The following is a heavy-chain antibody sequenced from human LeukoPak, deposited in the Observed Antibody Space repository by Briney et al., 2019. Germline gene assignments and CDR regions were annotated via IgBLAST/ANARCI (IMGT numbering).Heavy chain of an antibody. V-gene: IGHV3-23*01. CDR1: GFTFSSHA. J-gene: IGHJ4*02. CDR2: IDASSHYT. D-gene: IGHD5-18*01. CDR3: ANFVDTSMGGNDY. Sequence: GGSLRLSCAASGFTFSSHAISWVRQAPGKGLEWVSAIDASSHYTYYADSVQGRFTISRDNSKNPLYLQMNSLRAEDTALYYCANFVDTSMGGNDYWGQGTLVTVSS.